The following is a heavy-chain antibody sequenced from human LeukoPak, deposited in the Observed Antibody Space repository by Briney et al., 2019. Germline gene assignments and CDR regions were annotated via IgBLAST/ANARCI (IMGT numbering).Heavy chain of an antibody. V-gene: IGHV4-59*01. CDR3: ATGYYEPFAT. Sequence: SETLSLTCNVSGASLSSYYWDWLRQSPGRGLEWIGYISDTGKTDSNPSLKSRVTISLATSKNQFSLRMTSVTAADSAVYFCATGYYEPFATWGPGIMVSVSS. CDR2: ISDTGKT. D-gene: IGHD3-22*01. CDR1: GASLSSYY. J-gene: IGHJ5*02.